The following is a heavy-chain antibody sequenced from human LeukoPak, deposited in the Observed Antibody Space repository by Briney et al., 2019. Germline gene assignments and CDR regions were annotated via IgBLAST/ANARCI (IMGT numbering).Heavy chain of an antibody. Sequence: SETLSLTCTVSGGSISSYYWRWIRQPPGKGLEWIGYIYYSGSTNYNPSLKSRVTISVDTSKNQFSLKLSSVTAADTAVYYCARHRAAAAANWFDPWGQGTLVTVSS. CDR3: ARHRAAAAANWFDP. J-gene: IGHJ5*02. V-gene: IGHV4-59*08. D-gene: IGHD6-13*01. CDR2: IYYSGST. CDR1: GGSISSYY.